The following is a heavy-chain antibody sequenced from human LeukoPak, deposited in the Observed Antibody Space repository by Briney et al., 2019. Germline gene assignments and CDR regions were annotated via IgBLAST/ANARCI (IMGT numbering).Heavy chain of an antibody. CDR1: GGSISSGGYY. Sequence: PSQTLSLTCTVSGGSISSGGYYWSWIRQHPGKGLEWIGYIYYSGSTYYNPSLKSRVTISVDTSKNQFSLKLSSVTAADTAVYYCARVGYGDYVVDYWGQGTLVTVSS. CDR2: IYYSGST. D-gene: IGHD4-17*01. J-gene: IGHJ4*02. V-gene: IGHV4-31*03. CDR3: ARVGYGDYVVDY.